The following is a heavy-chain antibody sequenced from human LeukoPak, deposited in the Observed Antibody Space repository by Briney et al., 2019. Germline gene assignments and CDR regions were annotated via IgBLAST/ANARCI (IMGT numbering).Heavy chain of an antibody. CDR2: INSDGSST. J-gene: IGHJ3*02. D-gene: IGHD4-11*01. Sequence: PGGSLRLSCAASGFTFSSYWMHWVRQAPGKGLVWVSRINSDGSSTSYADSVKGRFTISRDNAKNSLFLQMISLRAEDTAVYYCARDLVTMRAFDIWGQGTMVTVSS. V-gene: IGHV3-74*01. CDR1: GFTFSSYW. CDR3: ARDLVTMRAFDI.